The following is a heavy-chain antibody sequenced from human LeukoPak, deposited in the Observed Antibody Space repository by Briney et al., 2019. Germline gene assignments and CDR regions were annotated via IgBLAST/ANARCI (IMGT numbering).Heavy chain of an antibody. D-gene: IGHD3-10*01. CDR2: ISSSSSTI. CDR1: GFTFSSYG. CDR3: ARASYGSGSFPDY. Sequence: PGGSLRLSCAASGFTFSSYGMNWVRQAPGKGLEWVSYISSSSSTIYYADSVKGRFTISRDNAKNSLYLQMNSLRAEDTAVYYCARASYGSGSFPDYWGQGTLVTVSS. V-gene: IGHV3-48*01. J-gene: IGHJ4*02.